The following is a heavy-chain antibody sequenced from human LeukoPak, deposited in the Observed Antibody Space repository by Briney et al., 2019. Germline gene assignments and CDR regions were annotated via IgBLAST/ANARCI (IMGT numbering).Heavy chain of an antibody. D-gene: IGHD6-19*01. Sequence: ASVKVSCKASGYTFTSYGISWVRQAPGQGLEWMGWISAYNGNTNYAQKLQGRVTMTTDTSTSTAYMELRSLRSDDTAVYYCARDIAIAVAGDFDYWGQGTLATVSS. CDR1: GYTFTSYG. J-gene: IGHJ4*02. V-gene: IGHV1-18*01. CDR3: ARDIAIAVAGDFDY. CDR2: ISAYNGNT.